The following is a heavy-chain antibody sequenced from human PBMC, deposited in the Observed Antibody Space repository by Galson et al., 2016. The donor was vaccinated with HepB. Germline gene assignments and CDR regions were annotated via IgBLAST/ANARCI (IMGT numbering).Heavy chain of an antibody. CDR3: ARDLKGDWNYISRTFDM. V-gene: IGHV3-30*04. J-gene: IGHJ3*02. CDR1: GFTFNTCA. Sequence: SLRLSCAASGFTFNTCALHWVRQAPGKGLEWLALISYDGTNKFYADSVKGRFTVSRHGSTNTLYLHMNSLTTEDTGIYYCARDLKGDWNYISRTFDMWGHGTRVTVSS. CDR2: ISYDGTNK. D-gene: IGHD1-7*01.